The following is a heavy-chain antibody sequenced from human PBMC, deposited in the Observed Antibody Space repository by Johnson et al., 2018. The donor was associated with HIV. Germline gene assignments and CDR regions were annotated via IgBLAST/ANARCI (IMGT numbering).Heavy chain of an antibody. CDR1: GFTLSRYD. CDR3: AKGQSSVYPKDAFDI. CDR2: IGTGGGT. V-gene: IGHV3-13*01. D-gene: IGHD3-22*01. J-gene: IGHJ3*02. Sequence: VQLVESGGGLVQPGGSLRLSCAASGFTLSRYDMHWVRQATGKGLEWVSAIGTGGGTYYADSVKGRFTISRDNAKNSLYLQMNSLRTEEKAMYYCAKGQSSVYPKDAFDIWGRGTIVTVSS.